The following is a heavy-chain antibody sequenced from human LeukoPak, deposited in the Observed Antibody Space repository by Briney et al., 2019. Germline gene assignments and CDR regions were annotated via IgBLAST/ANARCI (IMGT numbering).Heavy chain of an antibody. CDR1: GGSISSSSYY. D-gene: IGHD3-22*01. CDR3: ASDSSGQSNDASDI. V-gene: IGHV4-39*01. J-gene: IGHJ3*02. CDR2: IYYSGST. Sequence: SETLSLTCTVSGGSISSSSYYWGWIRQPPGKGLEWIGSIYYSGSTYYNPSLKSRVTISVDTSKNQFSLKLSSVTAADTAVYYCASDSSGQSNDASDIWGQGTMVTVSS.